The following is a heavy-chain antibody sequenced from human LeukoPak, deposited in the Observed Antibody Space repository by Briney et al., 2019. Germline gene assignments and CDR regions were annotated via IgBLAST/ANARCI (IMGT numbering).Heavy chain of an antibody. J-gene: IGHJ4*02. Sequence: SETLSLTCTVSGGSVSRGGYYWNWIRQHPGKGLQWIGFTSYSEGTYYNPSLMSRITISVDRSQNQFSLKMRDVTAADTAVYFCATADWESFYFDSWGQGALVAVSS. D-gene: IGHD1-26*01. V-gene: IGHV4-31*03. CDR3: ATADWESFYFDS. CDR2: TSYSEGT. CDR1: GGSVSRGGYY.